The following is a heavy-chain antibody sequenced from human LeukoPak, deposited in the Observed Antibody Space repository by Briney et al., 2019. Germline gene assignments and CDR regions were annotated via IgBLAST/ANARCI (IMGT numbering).Heavy chain of an antibody. CDR3: ARENPYSALGAFDI. CDR2: IYYSGST. D-gene: IGHD4-11*01. J-gene: IGHJ3*02. CDR1: GGSISSYY. V-gene: IGHV4-39*07. Sequence: PSETLSLTCTVSGGSISSYYWGWIRQPPGKGLEWIGSIYYSGSTYYNPSLKSRVTISVDTSKNQFSLKLSSVTAADTAVYYCARENPYSALGAFDIWGQGTMVTVSS.